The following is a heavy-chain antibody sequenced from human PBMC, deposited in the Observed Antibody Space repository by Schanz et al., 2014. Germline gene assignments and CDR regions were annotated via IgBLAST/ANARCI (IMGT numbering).Heavy chain of an antibody. CDR3: AKDFTGSGIFFNS. CDR2: ISYDEATK. Sequence: QMHLAESGGGVVQPGRSLRLSCAASGAASGFTFSNYAMHWVRQSPGKGLEWVAVISYDEATKHYADSVKGRFTISRDNSKNTLYLEMTSLRVEDTAVYYCAKDFTGSGIFFNSWGQGTLVSVSS. J-gene: IGHJ5*01. V-gene: IGHV3-30*04. D-gene: IGHD3-10*01. CDR1: GFTFSNYA.